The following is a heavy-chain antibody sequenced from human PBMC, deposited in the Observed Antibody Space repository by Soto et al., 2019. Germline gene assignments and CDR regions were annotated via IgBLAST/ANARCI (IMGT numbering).Heavy chain of an antibody. Sequence: QVQLVESGGGLVKPGGSLRLSWAASGFTFIDYNMSWIRQAPGKGLGGVSYISSSGSTIYYADSVKGRFTISRDNAKNSLYLQMNSLRAEDTAVYYCAREGGESYYYYGMDVWGQGTTVTVSS. CDR1: GFTFIDYN. CDR3: AREGGESYYYYGMDV. D-gene: IGHD7-27*01. J-gene: IGHJ6*02. CDR2: ISSSGSTI. V-gene: IGHV3-11*01.